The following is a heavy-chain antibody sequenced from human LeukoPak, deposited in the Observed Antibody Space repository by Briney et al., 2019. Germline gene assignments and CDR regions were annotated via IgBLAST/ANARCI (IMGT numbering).Heavy chain of an antibody. CDR1: GVTFSSYG. D-gene: IGHD5-18*01. J-gene: IGHJ4*02. V-gene: IGHV3-48*01. CDR2: LSNTGNI. CDR3: ARRGDTPMIGDH. Sequence: GGSLRLSCAASGVTFSSYGMNWVRQAPGKGLEWLSYLSNTGNIHYPQSVKGRVTISIDNPKNSLYLQMDGLRAEDTAVYYCARRGDTPMIGDHWGQGILVTVAS.